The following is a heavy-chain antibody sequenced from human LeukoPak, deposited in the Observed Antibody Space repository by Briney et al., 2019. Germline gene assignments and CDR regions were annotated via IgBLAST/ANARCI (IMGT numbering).Heavy chain of an antibody. V-gene: IGHV4-39*01. CDR3: ARRQQLGAVDY. D-gene: IGHD6-13*01. Sequence: SETLSLTCTVSGGSISSSSYYWGWIRQPPGKGLEWIGSIYYSGSTYYNPSLKSRVTISVDTSKNQFSLKLSSVTAADTAVYYCARRQQLGAVDYWGQGTLVTVSS. CDR2: IYYSGST. CDR1: GGSISSSSYY. J-gene: IGHJ4*02.